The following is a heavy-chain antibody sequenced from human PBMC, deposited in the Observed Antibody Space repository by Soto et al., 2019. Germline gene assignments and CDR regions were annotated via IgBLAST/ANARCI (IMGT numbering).Heavy chain of an antibody. CDR3: ARVPAP. J-gene: IGHJ5*02. D-gene: IGHD2-2*01. Sequence: PSETLSLTCTVSGGSISNYYWSWIRQPPGKGLEWIGYIYHSGSTYYNPSLKSRVTISVDRSKNQLSLRLSSVTAADTAVYYCARVPAPWGQGTLVTVS. CDR1: GGSISNYY. CDR2: IYHSGST. V-gene: IGHV4-59*12.